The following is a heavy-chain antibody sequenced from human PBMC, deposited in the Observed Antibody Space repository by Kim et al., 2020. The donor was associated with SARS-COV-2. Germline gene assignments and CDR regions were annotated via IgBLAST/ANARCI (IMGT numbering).Heavy chain of an antibody. CDR3: AKISPNWNYVDY. V-gene: IGHV3-30*02. Sequence: YYDDSVKGRFTISRDNSKNTMYLQMNSLRAEDTAVYYCAKISPNWNYVDYWGQGTLVTVSS. J-gene: IGHJ4*02. D-gene: IGHD1-1*01.